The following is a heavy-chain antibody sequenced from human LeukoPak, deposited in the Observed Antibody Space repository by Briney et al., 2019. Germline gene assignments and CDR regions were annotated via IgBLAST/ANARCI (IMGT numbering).Heavy chain of an antibody. CDR3: ARGTITGGLDY. D-gene: IGHD1-20*01. CDR2: IYYSGST. CDR1: GGSISSYY. V-gene: IGHV4-59*08. Sequence: PSETLSLTCTVSGGSISSYYWSWIRQPPGKGLEWIGYIYYSGSTNYNPSLKSRVTISVDTSKNQLSLKLSSVTAADTAVYYCARGTITGGLDYWGQGTLVTVSS. J-gene: IGHJ4*02.